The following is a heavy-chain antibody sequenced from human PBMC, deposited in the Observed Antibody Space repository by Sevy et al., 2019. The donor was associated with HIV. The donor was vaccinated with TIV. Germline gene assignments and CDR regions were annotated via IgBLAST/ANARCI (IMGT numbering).Heavy chain of an antibody. D-gene: IGHD1-26*01. J-gene: IGHJ4*02. CDR2: ISPDSGDT. CDR3: ARVGRGGVPDY. CDR1: GYTFIAHY. V-gene: IGHV1-2*02. Sequence: ASVKVSCTSSGYTFIAHYLHWVRQAPGQGLEWMGWISPDSGDTKYTEKFQGRVTMTRETSISTAYMELITLRSDDTAVYFCARVGRGGVPDYWGQGTLVTVSS.